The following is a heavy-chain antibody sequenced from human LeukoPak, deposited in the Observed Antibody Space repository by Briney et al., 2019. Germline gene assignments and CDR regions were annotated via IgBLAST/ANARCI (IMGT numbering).Heavy chain of an antibody. V-gene: IGHV1-2*02. Sequence: ASVKVSCKASGYTFTGYYMHWVRQAPGQGPEWMGWINPNSGGTNYAQKFQGRVTMTRDTSISTACMELSRLRSDDTAVYYCARDDYDILTGYYFVGSDNWFDPWGQGTLVTVSS. CDR1: GYTFTGYY. CDR2: INPNSGGT. CDR3: ARDDYDILTGYYFVGSDNWFDP. D-gene: IGHD3-9*01. J-gene: IGHJ5*02.